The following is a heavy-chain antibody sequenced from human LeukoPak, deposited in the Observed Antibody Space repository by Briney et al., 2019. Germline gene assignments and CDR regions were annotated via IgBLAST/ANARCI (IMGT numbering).Heavy chain of an antibody. J-gene: IGHJ3*02. CDR2: ITSDGSNT. Sequence: GGSLRLSCAASGFTFSSYWMNWVRQAPGKGLVWVSRITSDGSNTIYADSVKGRFSISRDNAKNTLYLQMNSLRAEDTAVYYCARDDAFDIWGQGTMVTVS. V-gene: IGHV3-74*01. CDR3: ARDDAFDI. CDR1: GFTFSSYW.